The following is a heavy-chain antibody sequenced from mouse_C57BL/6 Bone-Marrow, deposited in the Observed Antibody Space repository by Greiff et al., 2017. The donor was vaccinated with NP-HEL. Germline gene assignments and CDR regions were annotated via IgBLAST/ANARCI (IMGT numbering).Heavy chain of an antibody. V-gene: IGHV1-81*01. Sequence: QVQLQQSGAELARPGASVKLSCKASGYTFTSYGISWVKQRTGQGLEWIGEIYPRSGNTYYNEKFTGKATLTADKSSSTAYMELRSLTSEDSAVDVCARNYGSSPYFDYWGQGTTLTVSS. J-gene: IGHJ2*01. CDR2: IYPRSGNT. CDR3: ARNYGSSPYFDY. CDR1: GYTFTSYG. D-gene: IGHD1-1*01.